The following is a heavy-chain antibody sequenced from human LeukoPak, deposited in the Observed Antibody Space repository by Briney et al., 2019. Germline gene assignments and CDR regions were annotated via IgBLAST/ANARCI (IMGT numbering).Heavy chain of an antibody. V-gene: IGHV3-13*01. CDR2: IGTAGDT. CDR3: ARAPPQQPVLWGGYYYGMDV. CDR1: GFTFSSYD. J-gene: IGHJ6*02. Sequence: PGGTLRLSCAASGFTFSSYDMHWVRQATGKGLEWVSAIGTAGDTYYPGSVKGRFTISRENAKNSLYLQMNSLRAGDTAVYYCARAPPQQPVLWGGYYYGMDVWGQGTTVTVSS. D-gene: IGHD6-13*01.